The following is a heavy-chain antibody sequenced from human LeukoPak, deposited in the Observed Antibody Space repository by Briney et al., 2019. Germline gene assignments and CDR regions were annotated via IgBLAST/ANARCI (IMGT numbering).Heavy chain of an antibody. CDR2: ISSSSSYI. D-gene: IGHD5-18*01. Sequence: GGSLRLSCAASGFTFSSYRMNWVRQAPGKGLEWVSSISSSSSYIYYADSVKGRFTISRDNAKNSLYLQMNSLRAEDTAVYYCARGPGGYSYAPDAYWGQGTLVTVSS. J-gene: IGHJ4*02. CDR3: ARGPGGYSYAPDAY. V-gene: IGHV3-21*01. CDR1: GFTFSSYR.